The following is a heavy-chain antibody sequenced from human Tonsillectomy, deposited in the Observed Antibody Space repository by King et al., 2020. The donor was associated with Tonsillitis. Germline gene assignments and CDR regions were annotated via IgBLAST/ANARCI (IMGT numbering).Heavy chain of an antibody. CDR3: ARGQQLGIYYYYMDV. Sequence: VQLVESGGGLVQPGGSLRLSCAASGFTVSSNYMSWVRQAPGKGLEWVSVIYSWGSTYYSDSLKGRFNISRHNSKNTLYLQVNSLRAEDTAGYYCARGQQLGIYYYYMDVWGKGTTVTVSS. D-gene: IGHD6-13*01. CDR1: GFTVSSNY. J-gene: IGHJ6*03. CDR2: IYSWGST. V-gene: IGHV3-53*04.